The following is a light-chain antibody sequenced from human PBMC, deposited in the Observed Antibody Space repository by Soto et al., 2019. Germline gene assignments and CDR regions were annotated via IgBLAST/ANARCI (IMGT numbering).Light chain of an antibody. J-gene: IGLJ3*02. V-gene: IGLV2-14*01. CDR1: SSDVGGYNF. CDR2: EVT. Sequence: QSALTQPASVSGSPGQSITISCTGTSSDVGGYNFVSWYQQHPGKAPKLMIYEVTNRPSGVSNRFSGSKSGNTASLTISGRQAEDEADYYCSSYTISYTWVFGGGTKLTVL. CDR3: SSYTISYTWV.